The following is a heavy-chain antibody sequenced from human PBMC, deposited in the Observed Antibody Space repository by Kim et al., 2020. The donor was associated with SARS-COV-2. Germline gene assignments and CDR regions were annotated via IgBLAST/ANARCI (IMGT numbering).Heavy chain of an antibody. J-gene: IGHJ4*02. D-gene: IGHD1-1*01. Sequence: IHSADSVKGRFTITRDNAENSLYLQMNSLRDEDTAVYYCVIDNNWSFDYWGQGTLVTVSS. CDR2: I. V-gene: IGHV3-48*02. CDR3: VIDNNWSFDY.